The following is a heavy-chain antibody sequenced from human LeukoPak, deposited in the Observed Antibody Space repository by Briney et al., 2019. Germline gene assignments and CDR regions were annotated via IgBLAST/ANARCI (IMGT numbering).Heavy chain of an antibody. Sequence: PGRSLRLSCASSGFTFSSYGMHWVRQAPGKGLEWVAVMCYDGSNKYYADSAKGRFTFSSDNSKNMLYLQMNSLRAEHTALYYCAKGGATLPFDAFDIWGQGTMVTVSS. CDR2: MCYDGSNK. V-gene: IGHV3-33*06. CDR3: AKGGATLPFDAFDI. CDR1: GFTFSSYG. J-gene: IGHJ3*02. D-gene: IGHD1-26*01.